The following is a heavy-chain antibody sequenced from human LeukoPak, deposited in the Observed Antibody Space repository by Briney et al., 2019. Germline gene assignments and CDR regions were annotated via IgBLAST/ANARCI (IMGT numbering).Heavy chain of an antibody. CDR3: AKDNSYYDSSGYFTG. D-gene: IGHD3-22*01. CDR2: ISGSGGST. CDR1: GFTFSSYA. J-gene: IGHJ4*02. Sequence: PGGSLRLSCAASGFTFSSYAMSWVRQAPGKGLEWVSAISGSGGSTYYADSVKGRFTISRDNSKNTLYLQMNSLRAEDTAVYYCAKDNSYYDSSGYFTGWGQGTLVTVSS. V-gene: IGHV3-23*01.